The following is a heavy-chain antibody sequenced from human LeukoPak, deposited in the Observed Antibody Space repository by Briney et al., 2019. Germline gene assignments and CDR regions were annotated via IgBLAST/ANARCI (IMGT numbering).Heavy chain of an antibody. Sequence: PAASVKVSCKASGGTFSSYAISWVRQAPGQGLEWMGRIIPIFGMANYAQKFQGRVTITADKSTSTAYMELSSLRSEDTAVYYCARDFVVVVPAADYYYYGMDVWGQGTTVTVSS. J-gene: IGHJ6*02. CDR2: IIPIFGMA. CDR3: ARDFVVVVPAADYYYYGMDV. D-gene: IGHD2-2*01. CDR1: GGTFSSYA. V-gene: IGHV1-69*04.